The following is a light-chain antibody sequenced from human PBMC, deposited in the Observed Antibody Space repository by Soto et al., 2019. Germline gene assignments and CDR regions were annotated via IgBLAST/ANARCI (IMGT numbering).Light chain of an antibody. Sequence: QPVLTQPPSASGTPGQRVTISCSGSSSNIGSNTVNWYQQLPGTAPTLLIYSTNQRPSGVPDRFSGSKSGTSASLAISGLQSEDEADYYCAAWDDSLNGYVFGTGTKVTVL. V-gene: IGLV1-44*01. CDR2: STN. CDR1: SSNIGSNT. J-gene: IGLJ1*01. CDR3: AAWDDSLNGYV.